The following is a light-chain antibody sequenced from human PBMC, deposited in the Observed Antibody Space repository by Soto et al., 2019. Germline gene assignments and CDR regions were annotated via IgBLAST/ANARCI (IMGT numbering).Light chain of an antibody. J-gene: IGKJ1*01. CDR2: GAS. Sequence: EIVLTQSPGTLSLSPGERATLSCRASEPVSTSFLAWYQQNPGQAPRLLIYGASTRATGVPARFSGSGSGTEFTLTINSLQSEDFALYYCQQYNNWPPTFGQGTKVDIK. CDR1: EPVSTSF. V-gene: IGKV3-15*01. CDR3: QQYNNWPPT.